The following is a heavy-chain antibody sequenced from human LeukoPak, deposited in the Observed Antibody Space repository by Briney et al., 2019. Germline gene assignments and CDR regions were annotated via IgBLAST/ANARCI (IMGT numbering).Heavy chain of an antibody. CDR1: GYTFTAYY. V-gene: IGHV1-2*02. J-gene: IGHJ4*02. D-gene: IGHD6-6*01. CDR2: INPNSGGT. CDR3: AILNPSIDY. Sequence: ASVNVSCKASGYTFTAYYMHGVRQAPGQGLEWMGWINPNSGGTNYAQKFQGRVTMTRDTSISTAYMELSRLRSDDTAVYYCAILNPSIDYWGQGTLVTVSS.